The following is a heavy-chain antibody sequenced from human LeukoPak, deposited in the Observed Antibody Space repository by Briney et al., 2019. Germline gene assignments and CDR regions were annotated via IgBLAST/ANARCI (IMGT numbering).Heavy chain of an antibody. CDR1: GGSISSGGYY. J-gene: IGHJ5*02. Sequence: SETLSLTCTVSGGSISSGGYYWSWIRQHPGKGLEWIGYIYYSGSTYYNPSLKSRVTISLDTSKNQFSLKLSSVTAADTAVYYCARSTAGSNWGKTTFDPWGQGTLVTVSS. CDR3: ARSTAGSNWGKTTFDP. V-gene: IGHV4-31*03. D-gene: IGHD7-27*01. CDR2: IYYSGST.